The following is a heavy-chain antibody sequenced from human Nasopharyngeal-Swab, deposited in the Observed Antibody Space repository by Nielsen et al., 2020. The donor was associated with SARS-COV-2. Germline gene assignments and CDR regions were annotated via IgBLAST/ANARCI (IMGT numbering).Heavy chain of an antibody. Sequence: WIAQRPGKGLEWVGEINHSGSTNYNPSLKSRVTISVDTSKNQFSLKLSSVTAADTAVYYCARATYYDYVWGSYRPGAFDIWGQGTMVTVSS. V-gene: IGHV4-34*01. D-gene: IGHD3-16*02. CDR3: ARATYYDYVWGSYRPGAFDI. J-gene: IGHJ3*02. CDR2: INHSGST.